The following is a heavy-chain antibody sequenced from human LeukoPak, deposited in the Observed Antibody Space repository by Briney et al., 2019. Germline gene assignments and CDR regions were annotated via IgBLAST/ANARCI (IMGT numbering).Heavy chain of an antibody. D-gene: IGHD3/OR15-3a*01. J-gene: IGHJ4*02. Sequence: SVKVSCKASGYTFTSYYMHWVQQAPGQGLEWMEIINPSRGSTSYAQKFQGSITMTRDTSTSTVYMELSSLRSEDTAVYSCARANGGGTGYPFYYFDYWGQGTLVTVSS. CDR2: INPSRGST. V-gene: IGHV1-46*01. CDR3: ARANGGGTGYPFYYFDY. CDR1: GYTFTSYY.